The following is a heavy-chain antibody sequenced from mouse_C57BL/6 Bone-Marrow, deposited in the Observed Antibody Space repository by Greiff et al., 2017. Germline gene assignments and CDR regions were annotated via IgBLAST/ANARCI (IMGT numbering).Heavy chain of an antibody. CDR2: ISSGGSYT. V-gene: IGHV5-6*02. CDR1: GFTFSSYG. J-gene: IGHJ1*03. Sequence: EVKLMESGGDLVKPGGSLKLSCAASGFTFSSYGMSWVRQTPDKRLEWVATISSGGSYTYYPDSVKGRFPISRDNAKNTLYLQMSSLKSEDTAVYYCARRHYYGPNWCFDVWGTGTTVTVSS. D-gene: IGHD1-2*01. CDR3: ARRHYYGPNWCFDV.